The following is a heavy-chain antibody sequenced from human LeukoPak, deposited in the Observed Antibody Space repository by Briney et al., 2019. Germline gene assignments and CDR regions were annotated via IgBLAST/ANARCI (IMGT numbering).Heavy chain of an antibody. Sequence: GESLQISCHSSAYRFTSFWIGWVRQMPGKGLEWMGIISPGDSETRYSPSLQGQVTISADKSISTAYLQWSSLKASDTAMYYCARQTYGDYYFDSWGQGTLVTVSS. CDR3: ARQTYGDYYFDS. CDR1: AYRFTSFW. V-gene: IGHV5-51*01. J-gene: IGHJ4*02. CDR2: ISPGDSET. D-gene: IGHD4-17*01.